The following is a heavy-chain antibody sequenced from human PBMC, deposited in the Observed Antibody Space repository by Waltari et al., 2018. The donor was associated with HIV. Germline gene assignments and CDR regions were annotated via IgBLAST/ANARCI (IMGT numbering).Heavy chain of an antibody. CDR2: INGADGAT. J-gene: IGHJ4*02. Sequence: QVQFLQSGPELKKPGASVLVSCNTSGYTFAGYHAHWLRQAHVHWVREGPGQGLEWMGWINGADGATLYARKFKSRLSMTANTVLRGVHMELINLRVDDTAIYFCARGQGFSDRGPDFWGQGTLVTVST. V-gene: IGHV1-2*02. D-gene: IGHD3-10*01. CDR3: ARGQGFSDRGPDF. CDR1: GYTFAGYHAHWLRQAH.